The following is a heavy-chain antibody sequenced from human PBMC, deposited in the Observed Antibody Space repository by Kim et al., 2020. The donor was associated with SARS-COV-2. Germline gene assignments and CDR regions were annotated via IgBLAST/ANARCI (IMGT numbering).Heavy chain of an antibody. CDR2: IKPDGSEK. V-gene: IGHV3-7*01. J-gene: IGHJ4*02. CDR3: ARGGDGL. Sequence: GGSLRLSCATSGFGFSHYWMLWVRQALGKGLEWVANIKPDGSEKYYVDSVKGRFTISRDNAKKSLSLQLNSLRAEDTAVYYCARGGDGLGGQGALVIVSS. D-gene: IGHD3-10*01. CDR1: GFGFSHYW.